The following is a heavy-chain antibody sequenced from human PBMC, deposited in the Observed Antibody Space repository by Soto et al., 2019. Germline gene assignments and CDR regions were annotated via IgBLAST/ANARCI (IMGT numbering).Heavy chain of an antibody. V-gene: IGHV3-23*01. D-gene: IGHD3-3*01. CDR3: AKSAGYDFWSGYDVDYMDV. J-gene: IGHJ6*03. CDR2: ISGSGGST. Sequence: EVQLLESGGGLVQPGGSLRLSCAASGFTFSSYAMSWVRRAPGKGLEWVSVISGSGGSTYCADSVKCRFTISRENSKNTLYLQMNSLRAEDTAVYYCAKSAGYDFWSGYDVDYMDVWGKGTTVTVSS. CDR1: GFTFSSYA.